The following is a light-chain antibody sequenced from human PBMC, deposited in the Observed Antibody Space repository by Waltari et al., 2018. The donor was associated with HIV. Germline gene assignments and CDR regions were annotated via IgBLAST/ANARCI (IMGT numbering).Light chain of an antibody. V-gene: IGLV2-14*01. CDR2: EVS. CDR1: SSDVGGYNY. Sequence: QSALTQPASVSGSPGQSITISCTGTSSDVGGYNYVSWYQQHPGKVPKLMTFEVSNRPSGVSKRFSGSQSGNTASLTISGLQAEDEADYYCSSYTSSSALYVFGSGTKVTVL. CDR3: SSYTSSSALYV. J-gene: IGLJ1*01.